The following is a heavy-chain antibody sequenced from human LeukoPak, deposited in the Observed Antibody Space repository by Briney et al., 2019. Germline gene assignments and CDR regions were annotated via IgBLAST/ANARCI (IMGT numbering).Heavy chain of an antibody. V-gene: IGHV3-7*03. Sequence: GGSLRLSCAASGFTLSSHWMSWVRQAPGKGLEWVANIREDGSLQYYVDSVEGRFTISRDNARKSVFLQMNTLRVDDTAVYYCTRVSGAYDVSDYWGQGALVTGSS. CDR2: IREDGSLQ. CDR1: GFTLSSHW. CDR3: TRVSGAYDVSDY. D-gene: IGHD3-3*01. J-gene: IGHJ4*02.